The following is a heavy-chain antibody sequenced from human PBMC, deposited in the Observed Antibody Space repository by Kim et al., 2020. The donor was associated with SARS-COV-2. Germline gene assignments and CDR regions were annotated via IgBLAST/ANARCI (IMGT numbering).Heavy chain of an antibody. D-gene: IGHD2-15*01. CDR1: GGSISSYY. CDR3: ARRGLGYCSGGSCYSGFDY. V-gene: IGHV4-59*08. J-gene: IGHJ4*02. Sequence: SETLSLTCTVSGGSISSYYWSWIRQPPGKGLEWIGYIYYSGSTNYNPSLKSRVTISVDTYKNQFSLKLSSVTAADTAVYYCARRGLGYCSGGSCYSGFDYWGQGTLVTVSS. CDR2: IYYSGST.